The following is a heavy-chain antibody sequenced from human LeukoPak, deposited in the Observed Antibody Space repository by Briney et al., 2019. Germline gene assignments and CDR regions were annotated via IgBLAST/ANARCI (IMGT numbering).Heavy chain of an antibody. CDR2: ITGSGGST. Sequence: GGSLRLSCAASGFTFTRYDISWVRQAPGKGLEWVSVITGSGGSTHYADSVKGRFTVSRDISKNTVYLQMNNMRAEDTAVYYCAKELATCRYFDYWGQGTLLTVSS. V-gene: IGHV3-23*01. CDR3: AKELATCRYFDY. CDR1: GFTFTRYD. J-gene: IGHJ4*02. D-gene: IGHD1-1*01.